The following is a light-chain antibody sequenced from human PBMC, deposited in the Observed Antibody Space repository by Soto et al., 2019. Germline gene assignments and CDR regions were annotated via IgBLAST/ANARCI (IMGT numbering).Light chain of an antibody. V-gene: IGKV1-27*01. Sequence: DIQMTQSPSSLSAFVGDRVTITCRASQDIGNFLAWYQQKPGKVPKLLIYAASTLQSGVPSRFSGSGSGTDFTLTISSLQPEDVATYYCVQHYSYPLTFGGGTKVDIK. J-gene: IGKJ4*01. CDR2: AAS. CDR3: VQHYSYPLT. CDR1: QDIGNF.